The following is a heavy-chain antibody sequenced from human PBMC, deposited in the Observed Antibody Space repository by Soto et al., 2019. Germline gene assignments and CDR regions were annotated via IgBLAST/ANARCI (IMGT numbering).Heavy chain of an antibody. J-gene: IGHJ6*02. CDR1: GYTFTSYG. CDR2: ISAYNGNT. CDR3: ARYRGRGDYYDRRGYSPGADGMHV. Sequence: ASVKVSCKASGYTFTSYGISWVRQAPGQGLEWMGWISAYNGNTNYAQKLQGRVTMTTDTSTSTAYMELRSLRSDDTAVYYCARYRGRGDYYDRRGYSPGADGMHVWGE. V-gene: IGHV1-18*04. D-gene: IGHD3-22*01.